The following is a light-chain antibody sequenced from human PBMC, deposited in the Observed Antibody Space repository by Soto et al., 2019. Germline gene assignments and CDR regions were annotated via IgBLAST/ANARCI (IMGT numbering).Light chain of an antibody. CDR2: DAS. CDR1: QSVGSY. J-gene: IGKJ4*01. CDR3: QQRSDWPST. V-gene: IGKV3-11*01. Sequence: EIVLTQSPATLSLSPGDRATLSCRASQSVGSYLGWDQQRPGQAPRLLIYDASNRATGIPARFSGSGSGTDCTLTLSSLGPEDFAVYYCQQRSDWPSTFGGGTKVEIK.